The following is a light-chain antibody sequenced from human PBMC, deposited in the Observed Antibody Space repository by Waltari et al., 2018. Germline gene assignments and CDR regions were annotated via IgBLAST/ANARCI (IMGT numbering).Light chain of an antibody. CDR1: QSVGRS. Sequence: EIVLTQSPGTLSLSPGERGPLSCRASQSVGRSLSWYQQKHGQAPRLLIYDASTRATGTPDRFSGGGSGTDFSLTISRLEPKDFAVYYCQMYVRLPVTFGQGTKVEI. J-gene: IGKJ1*01. CDR2: DAS. CDR3: QMYVRLPVT. V-gene: IGKV3-20*01.